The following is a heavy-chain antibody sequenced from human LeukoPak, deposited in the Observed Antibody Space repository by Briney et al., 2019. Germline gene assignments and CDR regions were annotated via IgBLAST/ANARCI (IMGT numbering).Heavy chain of an antibody. D-gene: IGHD6-19*01. V-gene: IGHV3-48*02. Sequence: GGSLRLSCAASGFTFSSYSMNWVRQAPGKGLEWVSYISSSSSTIYYADSVKGRFTISRDNAKNSLYLQMNSLRDGDTAVYYCARDEYSSGWYTDYFDYWGQGTLVTVSS. CDR2: ISSSSSTI. CDR3: ARDEYSSGWYTDYFDY. J-gene: IGHJ4*02. CDR1: GFTFSSYS.